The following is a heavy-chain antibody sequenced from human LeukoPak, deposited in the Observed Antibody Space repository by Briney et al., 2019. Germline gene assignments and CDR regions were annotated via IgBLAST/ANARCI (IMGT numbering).Heavy chain of an antibody. D-gene: IGHD5-24*01. V-gene: IGHV4-4*07. CDR2: VSSSGTA. J-gene: IGHJ4*02. CDR1: VDSISGYY. Sequence: SVTLSLPCNVSVDSISGYYWTWIRQPAGKGLEWVGRVSSSGTAYYNPFLDSRVTISLDTANNQFSLRMTSMTAADTAVYYCARGTDMTTLTGYYSFEYWSPGTLVSVSS. CDR3: ARGTDMTTLTGYYSFEY.